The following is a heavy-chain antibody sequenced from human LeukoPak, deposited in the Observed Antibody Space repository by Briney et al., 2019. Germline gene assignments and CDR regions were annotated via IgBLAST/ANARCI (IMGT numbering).Heavy chain of an antibody. V-gene: IGHV4-59*01. CDR3: ARGPTRYYFDC. D-gene: IGHD4-17*01. Sequence: KPSETLSLTSTVSSGSISSYYWSWIRQPPGKGLEWIGYIFYSGSTNYNPSLKSRVTISVDTSKNQFSLGLSSVTAADTAVYYCARGPTRYYFDCWGQGTLVTVSS. CDR2: IFYSGST. CDR1: SGSISSYY. J-gene: IGHJ4*02.